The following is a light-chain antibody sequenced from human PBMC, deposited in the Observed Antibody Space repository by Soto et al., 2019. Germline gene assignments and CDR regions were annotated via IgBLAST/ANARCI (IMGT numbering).Light chain of an antibody. CDR3: QQYNNWPPIT. V-gene: IGKV3-20*01. J-gene: IGKJ5*01. CDR2: GAS. CDR1: QSVNSNY. Sequence: EIVLTQSPCTLSLSPGERATLSCWASQSVNSNYFAWYQQKPGQAPRLLFSGASSRATGIPDRFSDSGSGTEFTLTISSLQSEDFAVYYCQQYNNWPPITFGQGTRLEIK.